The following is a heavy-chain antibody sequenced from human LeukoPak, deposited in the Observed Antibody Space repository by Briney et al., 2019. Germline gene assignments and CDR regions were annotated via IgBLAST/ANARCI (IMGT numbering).Heavy chain of an antibody. CDR2: INHSGST. CDR1: GGSFSGYY. Sequence: PSETLSLTCAVYGGSFSGYYWSWIRQPPGKGLEWIGEINHSGSTNYNPSLKSRVTISVDTSKNQFSLKLSFVTAADTAVYYCARGRASGIAARRPPFDYWGQGTLVTVSS. CDR3: ARGRASGIAARRPPFDY. V-gene: IGHV4-34*01. D-gene: IGHD6-6*01. J-gene: IGHJ4*02.